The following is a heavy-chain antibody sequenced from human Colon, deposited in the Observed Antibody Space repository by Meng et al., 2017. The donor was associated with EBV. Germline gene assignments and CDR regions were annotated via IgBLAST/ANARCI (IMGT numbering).Heavy chain of an antibody. CDR1: GDSISSDIW. CDR2: VYHRGDT. CDR3: GRDQGRELINH. V-gene: IGHV4-4*02. D-gene: IGHD1-7*01. Sequence: QVQLQESGSGLVKPWGTLSPTCTGSGDSISSDIWWSWVRQPPGKGLEWIGEVYHRGDTNYNPSLKSRVDISVDKSKNQFYLSLFSVTAADTAVYYCGRDQGRELINHWGQGTLVTVSS. J-gene: IGHJ4*02.